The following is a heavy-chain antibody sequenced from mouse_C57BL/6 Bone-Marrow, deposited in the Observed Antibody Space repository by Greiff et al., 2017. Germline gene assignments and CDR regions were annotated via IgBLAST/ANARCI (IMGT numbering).Heavy chain of an antibody. CDR3: ARGDYGYDGPCWYFDV. CDR1: GYTFTSYW. V-gene: IGHV1-50*01. Sequence: VQLQQPGAELVKPGASVKLSCKASGYTFTSYWMQWVKQRPGQGLEWIGEIDPSDSYTNYNQKFKGKATLTVDTSSSTAYMQLSSLTSEDSAVYYWARGDYGYDGPCWYFDVWGTGTTVTVSS. CDR2: IDPSDSYT. J-gene: IGHJ1*03. D-gene: IGHD2-2*01.